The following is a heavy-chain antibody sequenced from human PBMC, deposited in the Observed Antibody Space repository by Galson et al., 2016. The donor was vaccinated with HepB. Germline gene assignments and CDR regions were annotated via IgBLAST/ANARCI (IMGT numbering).Heavy chain of an antibody. J-gene: IGHJ6*02. CDR1: GSTFSSYD. D-gene: IGHD3/OR15-3a*01. CDR2: ISSTSSHV. V-gene: IGHV3-21*01. Sequence: SLRLSCAASGSTFSSYDMNWVRQAPGKGLEWVSYISSTSSHVYYAESVRGRFTISRANAKNSLYLQMNSLRAEDTAVYYCARDDFKLDRAAGMDVWGQGTTVTVSS. CDR3: ARDDFKLDRAAGMDV.